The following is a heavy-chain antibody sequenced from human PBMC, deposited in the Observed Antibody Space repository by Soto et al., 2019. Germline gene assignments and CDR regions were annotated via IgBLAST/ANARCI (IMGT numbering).Heavy chain of an antibody. V-gene: IGHV3-33*01. CDR3: AFGEESRYYYYGIDV. CDR1: GFTYG. D-gene: IGHD3-10*01. CDR2: TWYDGSNK. Sequence: PGGSLRLSCAASGFTYGMHWVRQAPGKGLEWVAVTWYDGSNKYYADSVKGRFTISRDNSKNTLYLQMNSLRAEDTAVYYCAFGEESRYYYYGIDVWGQGTTVTVSS. J-gene: IGHJ6*02.